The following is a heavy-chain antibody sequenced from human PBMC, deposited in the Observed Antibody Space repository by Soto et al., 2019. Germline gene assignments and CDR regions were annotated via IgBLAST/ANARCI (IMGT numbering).Heavy chain of an antibody. J-gene: IGHJ4*02. CDR1: RYTFISYD. CDR3: ARSPSWETTVTPYYFDY. D-gene: IGHD4-4*01. V-gene: IGHV1-8*01. Sequence: ASVKVSCTASRYTFISYDINWVRQATGQGLEWMGWMNPKSANTGYAQNFQGRVTMTRNTSISTAYMELSSLRSEDTAVYYCARSPSWETTVTPYYFDYWGQGTLVTVSS. CDR2: MNPKSANT.